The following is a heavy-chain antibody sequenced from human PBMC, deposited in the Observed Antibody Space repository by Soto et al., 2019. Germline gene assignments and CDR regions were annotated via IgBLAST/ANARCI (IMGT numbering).Heavy chain of an antibody. J-gene: IGHJ4*02. D-gene: IGHD3-16*01. CDR2: INHSGST. CDR3: ARVKLSLWLQPKQFDY. CDR1: GWSFSGYY. V-gene: IGHV4-34*01. Sequence: PSEPLSLTCAVYGWSFSGYYWSWIRQPPWKGLEWIGEINHSGSTNYNPSLKSRVTISVDTSKNQFSLKLSSVTAADTAVYYCARVKLSLWLQPKQFDYWGQGTLVTVSS.